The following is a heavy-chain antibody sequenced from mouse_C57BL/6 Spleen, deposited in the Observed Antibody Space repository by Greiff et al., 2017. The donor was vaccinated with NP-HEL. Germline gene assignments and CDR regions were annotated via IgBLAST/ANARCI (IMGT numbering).Heavy chain of an antibody. CDR1: GYTFTSYW. CDR3: ARGRGGSWYFDV. CDR2: IDPSDSET. D-gene: IGHD1-1*01. V-gene: IGHV1-52*01. Sequence: QVQLQQPGAELVRPGSSVKLSCKASGYTFTSYWMHWVKQRPIQGLEWIGNIDPSDSETHYNQKFKDKATLTVDKSSSTAYMQLSSQTSEDSAVYYCARGRGGSWYFDVWGTGTTVTVSS. J-gene: IGHJ1*03.